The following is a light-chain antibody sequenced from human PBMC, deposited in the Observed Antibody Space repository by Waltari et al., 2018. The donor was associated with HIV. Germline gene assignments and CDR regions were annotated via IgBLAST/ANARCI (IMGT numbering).Light chain of an antibody. CDR1: SANIGNT. CDR2: RDN. CDR3: AAWDDILSGWV. Sequence: QSVLTQPPSASGDPGQRVTISCSGSSANIGNTVYWYQQLPGTAPKVLIYRDNQRPSGVPDRFSGSRSGTSASLDVSGLRSEDEANYICAAWDDILSGWVFGGGTKLTVL. J-gene: IGLJ3*02. V-gene: IGLV1-47*01.